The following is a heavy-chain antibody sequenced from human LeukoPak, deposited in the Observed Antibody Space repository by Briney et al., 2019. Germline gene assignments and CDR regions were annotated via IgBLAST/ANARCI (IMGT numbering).Heavy chain of an antibody. V-gene: IGHV4-59*01. Sequence: PSETLSLTCTVSGGSISRYYRSWIRQPPGKELEWSGHIYCSGSTNYNPSLKSRVTISVDTSKNQFSLKLSSVTAADTAVYYCARAAAGRPQWDYYYGMDVSGQGTTVTVSS. CDR3: ARAAAGRPQWDYYYGMDV. D-gene: IGHD6-13*01. CDR2: IYCSGST. J-gene: IGHJ6*02. CDR1: GGSISRYY.